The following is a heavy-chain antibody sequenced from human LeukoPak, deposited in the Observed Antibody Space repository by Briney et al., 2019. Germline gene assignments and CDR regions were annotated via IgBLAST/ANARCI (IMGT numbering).Heavy chain of an antibody. Sequence: PGGSLRLSCAASGFTFSSYAMSWVRQAPGEGLEWVSLISSSGGSTFYADSVKGRFTISRDNSKYTLYLQMNSLRAEDTAVYYCAKHPAYCGSASCYPYFDYWDQGTLVTVSS. CDR1: GFTFSSYA. V-gene: IGHV3-23*01. J-gene: IGHJ4*02. CDR3: AKHPAYCGSASCYPYFDY. CDR2: ISSSGGST. D-gene: IGHD2-2*01.